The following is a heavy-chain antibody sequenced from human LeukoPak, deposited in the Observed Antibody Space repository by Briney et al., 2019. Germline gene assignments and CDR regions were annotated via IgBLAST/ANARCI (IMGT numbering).Heavy chain of an antibody. D-gene: IGHD3-16*01. Sequence: PGRSLRLSCAASGFTFSSYGMHWVRQAPGKGLEWVAVISYNGSNKYYADSEKGRFTISRDNSKNTLYLQMNSLRAEDTAVYYCAKDPQGDSNYWGQGTLVTVSS. CDR2: ISYNGSNK. CDR1: GFTFSSYG. CDR3: AKDPQGDSNY. J-gene: IGHJ4*02. V-gene: IGHV3-30*18.